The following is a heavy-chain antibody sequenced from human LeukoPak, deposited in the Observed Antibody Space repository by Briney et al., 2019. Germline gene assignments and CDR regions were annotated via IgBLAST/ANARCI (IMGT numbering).Heavy chain of an antibody. Sequence: GGSLRLSCAASGFNLDDYDMSWVRQVPGKGLEWVSDINWNGDSTSYGDFVKGRFTISRDNAKNSLYLQMNSLRAEDTAVYYCAREPNYYDSSGRFDYWGQGTLVTVSS. D-gene: IGHD3-22*01. CDR2: INWNGDST. CDR3: AREPNYYDSSGRFDY. V-gene: IGHV3-20*04. J-gene: IGHJ4*02. CDR1: GFNLDDYD.